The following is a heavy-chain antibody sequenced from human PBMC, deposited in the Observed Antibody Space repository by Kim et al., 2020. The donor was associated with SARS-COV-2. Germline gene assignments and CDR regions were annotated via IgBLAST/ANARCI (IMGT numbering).Heavy chain of an antibody. CDR2: IWYDGSKK. V-gene: IGHV3-33*08. J-gene: IGHJ4*02. CDR3: ATWRGGYQNYFDY. Sequence: GGSLRLSCAASGFTFSNYGMHWVRQAPGRGLEWVAVIWYDGSKKYYADSVKGRFTISRDNSKSTLNLQMNSLRAEDTAVYYCATWRGGYQNYFDYWGQGTLVTVSS. D-gene: IGHD3-10*01. CDR1: GFTFSNYG.